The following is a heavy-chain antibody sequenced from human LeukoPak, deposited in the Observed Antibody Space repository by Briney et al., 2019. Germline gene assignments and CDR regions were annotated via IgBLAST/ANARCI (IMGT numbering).Heavy chain of an antibody. CDR2: ISWNSGSI. CDR1: GFTFDNYA. Sequence: GGSLRLSCAASGFTFDNYAMHWVRQAPGKGLEWVSGISWNSGSIAYADSVKGRFTISRDNAKNSLYLQRNSLGAEDTALYYCAKDRVAATGNHMDVWGRGTTVTVSS. V-gene: IGHV3-9*01. D-gene: IGHD6-13*01. CDR3: AKDRVAATGNHMDV. J-gene: IGHJ6*03.